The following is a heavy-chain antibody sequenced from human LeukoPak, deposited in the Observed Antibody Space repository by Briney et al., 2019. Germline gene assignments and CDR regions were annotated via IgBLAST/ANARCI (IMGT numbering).Heavy chain of an antibody. CDR3: ARDWGYVVEAAISSYAFDI. J-gene: IGHJ3*02. D-gene: IGHD2-15*01. CDR1: GGTFSSYA. CDR2: IIPILGIA. V-gene: IGHV1-69*04. Sequence: SVKVSCKASGGTFSSYAISWVRQAPGQGLEWMGRIIPILGIANYAQKFQGRVTITADKSTSTAYMELSSLRSEDTAVYYCARDWGYVVEAAISSYAFDIWGQGTMVTVSS.